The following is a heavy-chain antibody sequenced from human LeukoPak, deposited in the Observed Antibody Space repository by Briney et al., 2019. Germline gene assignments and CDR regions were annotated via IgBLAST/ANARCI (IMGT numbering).Heavy chain of an antibody. J-gene: IGHJ4*02. V-gene: IGHV3-23*01. D-gene: IGHD6-19*01. Sequence: GGSLRLSCAASGFTFSSYAMGWVRQAPGKGLEWVSAISGSGGSTYYADSVKGRFTISRDNSKNTLYLQMNSLRAEDTAVYYCATSGSPWPDYFDYWGQGTLVTVSS. CDR3: ATSGSPWPDYFDY. CDR1: GFTFSSYA. CDR2: ISGSGGST.